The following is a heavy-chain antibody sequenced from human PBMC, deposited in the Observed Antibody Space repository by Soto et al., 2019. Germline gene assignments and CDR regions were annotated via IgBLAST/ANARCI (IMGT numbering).Heavy chain of an antibody. V-gene: IGHV1-8*01. CDR1: GYTFTSYD. CDR3: ARGKYGSYFDS. J-gene: IGHJ4*02. Sequence: QVQLVQSGAEVKKPGASVKVSCKASGYTFTSYDINWVRQATGQGLEWMGWMNPNSCKTGYAQEFQGRVTLTRNTSIGTGYMELSSLGSEETAVYCCARGKYGSYFDSWGQGTLVTVSS. CDR2: MNPNSCKT. D-gene: IGHD2-15*01.